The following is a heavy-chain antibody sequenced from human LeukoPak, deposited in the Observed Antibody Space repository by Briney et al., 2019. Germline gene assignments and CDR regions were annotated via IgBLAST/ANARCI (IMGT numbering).Heavy chain of an antibody. CDR1: GGTFSSYA. J-gene: IGHJ4*02. V-gene: IGHV1-69*04. CDR2: IIPILGIA. CDR3: ARADGHIVVVTAGGDY. Sequence: SMKVSCKASGGTFSSYAISWVRQAPGQGLEWMGRIIPILGIANYAQKFQGRVTITADKSTSTAYMELSSLRSEDTAVYYCARADGHIVVVTAGGDYWGQGTLVTVSS. D-gene: IGHD2-21*02.